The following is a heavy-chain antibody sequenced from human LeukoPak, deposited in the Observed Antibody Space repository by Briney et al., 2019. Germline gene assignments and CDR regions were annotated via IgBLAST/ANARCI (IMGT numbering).Heavy chain of an antibody. D-gene: IGHD6-19*01. J-gene: IGHJ6*02. V-gene: IGHV1-69*01. CDR3: AGSEAGGWPDYYYYGMDV. CDR1: GGTFSSYA. CDR2: IIPIFGTA. Sequence: GSSVKVSCKASGGTFSSYAISWVRQAPGQGLEWMGGIIPIFGTANYAQKFQGRVTITADESTSTAYMELSSLRSEDTAVYYCAGSEAGGWPDYYYYGMDVWGQGTTVTVSS.